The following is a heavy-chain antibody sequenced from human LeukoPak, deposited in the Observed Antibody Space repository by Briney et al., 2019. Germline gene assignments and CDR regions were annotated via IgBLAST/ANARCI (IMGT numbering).Heavy chain of an antibody. Sequence: GSPVKVSCKASGGTFSSYTISWVRQAPGQGLEWMGRIIPILGIANYAQKFQGRVTITADKSTSTAYMELSSLRSEDTAVYCCARESVVGATVGYYYYMDVWGKGTTVTVSS. CDR1: GGTFSSYT. D-gene: IGHD1-26*01. J-gene: IGHJ6*03. CDR2: IIPILGIA. V-gene: IGHV1-69*04. CDR3: ARESVVGATVGYYYYMDV.